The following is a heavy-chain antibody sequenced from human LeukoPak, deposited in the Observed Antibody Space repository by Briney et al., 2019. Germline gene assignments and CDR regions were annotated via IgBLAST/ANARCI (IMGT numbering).Heavy chain of an antibody. V-gene: IGHV3-23*01. CDR2: ISGSGGST. CDR1: GFTISSYA. J-gene: IGHJ4*02. D-gene: IGHD2-2*01. CDR3: AKVYCSSTSCYYDY. Sequence: GGSLRLSCAASGFTISSYAMNWVRQAPGKGLEWVSAISGSGGSTYYADSVKGRFTISRDNSKNTLFLQMNSLRAEDTAVYYCAKVYCSSTSCYYDYWGQGTLVTVSS.